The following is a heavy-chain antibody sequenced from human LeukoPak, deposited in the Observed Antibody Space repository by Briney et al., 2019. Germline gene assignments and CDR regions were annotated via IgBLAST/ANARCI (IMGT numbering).Heavy chain of an antibody. CDR3: ARGYCSGGSCRTRPAEYFQH. CDR2: IYYSGST. CDR1: GGSISSSSYY. J-gene: IGHJ1*01. D-gene: IGHD2-15*01. Sequence: SETLSLTCTVSGGSISSSSYYWGWIRQPPGKGLEWIGSIYYSGSTYYNPSLKSRVTISVDTSKNQFSLKLSSVTAADTAVYYCARGYCSGGSCRTRPAEYFQHWGQGTLVTVSS. V-gene: IGHV4-39*07.